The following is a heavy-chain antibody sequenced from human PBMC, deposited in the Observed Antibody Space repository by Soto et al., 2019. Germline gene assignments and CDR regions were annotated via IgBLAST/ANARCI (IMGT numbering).Heavy chain of an antibody. CDR3: ARVRLSIAVNDALDV. CDR2: MTYDGATE. Sequence: GSLRLSCAASGFTFSDYVIHGVRESAGKGLEWVASMTYDGATEYYADSVKGRFTMSRDNSKRALSLQMNSLRPDDTAVYYCARVRLSIAVNDALDVWGQGTTVTVSS. D-gene: IGHD3-3*02. CDR1: GFTFSDYV. V-gene: IGHV3-30*14. J-gene: IGHJ3*01.